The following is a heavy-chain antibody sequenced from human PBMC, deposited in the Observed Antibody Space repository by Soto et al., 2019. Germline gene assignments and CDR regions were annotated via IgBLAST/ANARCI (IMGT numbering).Heavy chain of an antibody. V-gene: IGHV3-30-3*01. D-gene: IGHD3-22*01. J-gene: IGHJ4*02. CDR2: ISYDGSNK. CDR1: GFTFSSYA. Sequence: PGGSLRLSCAASGFTFSSYAMHWVRQAPGKGLEWVAVISYDGSNKYYADSVKGRFTISRDNSKNTLYLQMNSLRAEDTAVYYCARCYGSGYYLLDYWGQGTLVTVSS. CDR3: ARCYGSGYYLLDY.